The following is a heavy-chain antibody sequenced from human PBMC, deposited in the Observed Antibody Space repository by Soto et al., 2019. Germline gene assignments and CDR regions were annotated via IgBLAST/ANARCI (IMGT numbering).Heavy chain of an antibody. V-gene: IGHV4-59*01. CDR2: FYYSGST. D-gene: IGHD3-10*01. J-gene: IGHJ4*02. CDR3: ARDVGTYYYGSGSYYPKPGYYFDY. Sequence: GYFYYSGSTNYNPSLKSRVTISVDTSKNQFSLKLSSVTAADTAVHYCARDVGTYYYGSGSYYPKPGYYFDYWGQGTLVTVSS.